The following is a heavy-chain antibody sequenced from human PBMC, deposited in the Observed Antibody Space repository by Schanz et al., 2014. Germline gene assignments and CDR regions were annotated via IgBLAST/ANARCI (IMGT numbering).Heavy chain of an antibody. D-gene: IGHD6-13*01. J-gene: IGHJ4*02. Sequence: QVLQVQSGSELKKPGTSVKVSCKASGYTFNNYTYVMIWVRQAPGQGLEWMGWINPNSGGTNYAQKFQGRVTMTRDTSISTAYMELSRLRSDDTAVYYCARDAFYSSSWCFDYWGQGTLVIVSS. CDR2: INPNSGGT. CDR1: GYTFNNYT. V-gene: IGHV1-2*02. CDR3: ARDAFYSSSWCFDY.